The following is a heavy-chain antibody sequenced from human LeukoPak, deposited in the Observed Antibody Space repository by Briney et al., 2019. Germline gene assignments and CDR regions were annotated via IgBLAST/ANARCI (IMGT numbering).Heavy chain of an antibody. J-gene: IGHJ6*03. D-gene: IGHD3-10*01. V-gene: IGHV3-48*01. CDR2: ITTGSNTI. CDR3: ARGGYYGSGSYYYYYYYMGV. CDR1: GFTFSSYS. Sequence: GGSLRLSCAVSGFTFSSYSMNWVRQAPGKGLEWVSYITTGSNTIYYADSVKGRFAISRDNTKNSLYLQMNSLSAEDTAVYYCARGGYYGSGSYYYYYYYMGVWGKGTTVTVSS.